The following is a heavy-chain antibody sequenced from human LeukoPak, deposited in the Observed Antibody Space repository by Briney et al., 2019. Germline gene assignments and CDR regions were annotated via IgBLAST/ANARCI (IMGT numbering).Heavy chain of an antibody. J-gene: IGHJ4*02. CDR1: GYTFTSYD. CDR2: MNPNSGNT. D-gene: IGHD7-27*01. V-gene: IGHV1-8*01. Sequence: GSSVKVSCKASGYTFTSYDIHWVRQATGQGLEWMGWMNPNSGNTGYAQKFQGRVTITRNTSISTAYMELSSLRSEDTAVYYCTTVSVPTGDPGDFDHWGQGTLVTVSS. CDR3: TTVSVPTGDPGDFDH.